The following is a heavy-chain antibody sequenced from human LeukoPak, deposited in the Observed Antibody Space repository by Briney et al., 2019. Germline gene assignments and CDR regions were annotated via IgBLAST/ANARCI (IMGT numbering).Heavy chain of an antibody. V-gene: IGHV3-30*02. CDR3: AKDPRDHTYGWSWRYFDY. CDR2: IRYDGSNK. Sequence: GGSLRLSCAASGFTFSSYVMHWVRQAPGKGLEWVAFIRYDGSNKYYSDSVRGRFTISRDNSKNTLYLQMNSLRPEDTAVYYCAKDPRDHTYGWSWRYFDYWGQGTLVTVSS. D-gene: IGHD5-18*01. J-gene: IGHJ4*02. CDR1: GFTFSSYV.